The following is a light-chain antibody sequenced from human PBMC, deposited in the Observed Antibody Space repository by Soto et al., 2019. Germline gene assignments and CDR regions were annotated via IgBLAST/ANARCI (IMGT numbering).Light chain of an antibody. V-gene: IGKV1-5*03. J-gene: IGKJ4*01. CDR3: QQYDSFPLI. CDR1: QSISSW. Sequence: DIQMTQSPSTLSASAGDRVTITCRASQSISSWLAWYQQKPGRAPKLLIYKASSLGSGVPSRFAGSGSGTEFTLTISSLQPDDFATYYCQQYDSFPLIFGGGSKVEIK. CDR2: KAS.